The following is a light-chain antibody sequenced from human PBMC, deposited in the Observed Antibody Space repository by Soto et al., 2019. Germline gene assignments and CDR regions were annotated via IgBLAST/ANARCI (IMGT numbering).Light chain of an antibody. Sequence: DIQMPQSPSAMSASVGDRVTITCRASEGISNYLAWFKQKPGKVPQRLIYAASSLQSGVPSRFSGSGSGTEFTLTISSLQPEDFATYYCLQHNSYPWTFGQGTKVESK. CDR2: AAS. V-gene: IGKV1-17*03. J-gene: IGKJ1*01. CDR1: EGISNY. CDR3: LQHNSYPWT.